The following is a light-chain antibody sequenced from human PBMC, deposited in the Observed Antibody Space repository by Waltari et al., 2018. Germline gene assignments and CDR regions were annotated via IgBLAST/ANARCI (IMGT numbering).Light chain of an antibody. CDR3: SSRNGRANEVV. CDR2: GKD. Sequence: SSELTQDPAVSVALGQTVRITCQGDSLRTSYAGWYQLKPGQAPVLVMFGKDKRPSGIPDRFSVYSSGTTSSLTITGAQAEDEADYYCSSRNGRANEVVFAGGTKVTVL. V-gene: IGLV3-19*01. J-gene: IGLJ3*02. CDR1: SLRTSY.